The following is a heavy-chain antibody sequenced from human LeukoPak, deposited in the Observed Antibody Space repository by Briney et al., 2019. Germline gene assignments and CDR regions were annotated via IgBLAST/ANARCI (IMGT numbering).Heavy chain of an antibody. V-gene: IGHV1-18*01. CDR1: GYTFTTYG. Sequence: ASAKVSCKASGYTFTTYGISWVRQAPGQGLEWMGWVSTYNGDRKYAQKLQGRVTMTTDTSTSTAYMELRSLRSDDTAVYYCARDWACDYWGQGTLVTVSS. CDR2: VSTYNGDR. D-gene: IGHD3-16*01. J-gene: IGHJ4*02. CDR3: ARDWACDY.